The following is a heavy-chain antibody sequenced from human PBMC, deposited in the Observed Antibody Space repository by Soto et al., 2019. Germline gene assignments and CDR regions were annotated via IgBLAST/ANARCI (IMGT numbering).Heavy chain of an antibody. Sequence: EVQLVESGGGLIQPGGSLRLSCAASGFTVYSNYMSWVRQAPGKGLEWVSVIYSGGSTYYADSVKGRFTISRDNSKNTLYLRMNSLRAEDTAVYYCARDYADYVLGYFDYWGQGTLVTVSS. CDR1: GFTVYSNY. CDR2: IYSGGST. D-gene: IGHD4-17*01. V-gene: IGHV3-53*01. CDR3: ARDYADYVLGYFDY. J-gene: IGHJ4*02.